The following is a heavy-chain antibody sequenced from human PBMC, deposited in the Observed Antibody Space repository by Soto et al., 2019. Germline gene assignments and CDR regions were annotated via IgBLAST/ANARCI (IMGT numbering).Heavy chain of an antibody. CDR3: ARGEPYVVPAAHVMDV. Sequence: GASVKVSCKASGGTFSSYTISWVRQAPGQGLEWMGRIIPILGIANYAQKFQGRVTITADKSTGTAYMELSSLRSEDTAVYYCARGEPYVVPAAHVMDVWGKGTTVTVSS. D-gene: IGHD2-2*01. CDR2: IIPILGIA. J-gene: IGHJ6*03. CDR1: GGTFSSYT. V-gene: IGHV1-69*02.